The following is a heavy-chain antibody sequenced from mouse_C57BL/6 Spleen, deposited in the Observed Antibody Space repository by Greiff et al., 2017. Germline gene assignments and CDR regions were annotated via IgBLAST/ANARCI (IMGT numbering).Heavy chain of an antibody. CDR3: ARRNWDYAMDY. CDR1: GYSITSGYY. J-gene: IGHJ4*01. V-gene: IGHV3-6*01. CDR2: ISYDGSN. D-gene: IGHD4-1*01. Sequence: EVQLKESGPGLVKPSQSLSLTCSVTGYSITSGYYWNWIRQFPGNKLEWMGYISYDGSNNYNPSLKNRISITRDTSKNQFFLKLNSVTTEDTATYYCARRNWDYAMDYWGQGTSVTVSS.